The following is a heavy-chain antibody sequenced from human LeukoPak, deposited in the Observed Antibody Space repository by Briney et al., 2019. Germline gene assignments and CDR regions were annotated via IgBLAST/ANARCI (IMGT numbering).Heavy chain of an antibody. V-gene: IGHV4-59*08. CDR3: ARHMSVTYDAFDL. D-gene: IGHD2-21*02. CDR1: GGSTTGYF. J-gene: IGHJ3*01. CDR2: VFYSGGT. Sequence: SETLSLTCTVSGGSTTGYFWSWIRQPPGKGLEWIGYVFYSGGTLYNPSLESRVTISVDTSKTHFSLELTSVTAADTAVYYCARHMSVTYDAFDLWGRGTMVTVSS.